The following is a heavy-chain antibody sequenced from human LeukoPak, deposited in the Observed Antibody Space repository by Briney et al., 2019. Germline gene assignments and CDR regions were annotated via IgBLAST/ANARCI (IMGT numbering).Heavy chain of an antibody. V-gene: IGHV3-30-3*01. Sequence: GGSLRLSCAASGFAFSSYAMHWVRQAPGKGLEWVAVISYDGSNKYYADSVKGRFTISRDNSKNTLYLQMNSLRAEDTAVYYCARVEMATITSDYWGQGTLVTVSS. J-gene: IGHJ4*02. D-gene: IGHD5-24*01. CDR1: GFAFSSYA. CDR2: ISYDGSNK. CDR3: ARVEMATITSDY.